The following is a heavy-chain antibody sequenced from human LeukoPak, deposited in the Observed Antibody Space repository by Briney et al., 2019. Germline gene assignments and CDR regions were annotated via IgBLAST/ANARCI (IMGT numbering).Heavy chain of an antibody. CDR1: GFTFSSYS. CDR3: TTSMSGFDRACHY. CDR2: IKSKTDGGTI. V-gene: IGHV3-15*01. J-gene: IGHJ4*02. Sequence: GGSLRLSCAASGFTFSSYSMRWVRQAPGKGLEWVGRIKSKTDGGTIDYAAPVKGRFTISRDDSKNTLYLQMNSLKTDDTAVYYCTTSMSGFDRACHYWGQGTLVTVSS. D-gene: IGHD3-3*01.